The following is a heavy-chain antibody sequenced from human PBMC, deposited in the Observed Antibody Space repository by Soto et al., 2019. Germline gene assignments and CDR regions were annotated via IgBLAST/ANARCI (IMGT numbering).Heavy chain of an antibody. CDR1: GFTFSSYA. V-gene: IGHV3-23*01. Sequence: GGSLRLSCAASGFTFSSYAMSWVRQAPGKGLEWVSAISGSGGSTYYADSVKGRFTISRDNSKNTLYLQMNSLRAEDTAVYYCAKDSKALGYCSGGSCSDFDIWGQGTMVTVSS. D-gene: IGHD2-15*01. CDR2: ISGSGGST. CDR3: AKDSKALGYCSGGSCSDFDI. J-gene: IGHJ3*02.